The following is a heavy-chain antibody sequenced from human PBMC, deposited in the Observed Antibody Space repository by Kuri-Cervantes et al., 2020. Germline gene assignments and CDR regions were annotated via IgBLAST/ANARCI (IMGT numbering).Heavy chain of an antibody. CDR3: ASFSLIVGASGSGYWFDP. J-gene: IGHJ5*02. D-gene: IGHD1-26*01. Sequence: SCTVSGGSISSGGYYWSWIRQHPGKGLEWIGYIYHSGSTNYNPSLKSRVTISVDKSKNQFSLKLSSVTAADTAVYYCASFSLIVGASGSGYWFDPWGQGTLVTVSS. CDR1: GGSISSGGYY. CDR2: IYHSGST. V-gene: IGHV4-31*02.